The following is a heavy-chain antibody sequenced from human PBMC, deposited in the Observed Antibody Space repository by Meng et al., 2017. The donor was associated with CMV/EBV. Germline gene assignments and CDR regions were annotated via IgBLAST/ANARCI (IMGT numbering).Heavy chain of an antibody. D-gene: IGHD2-2*01. V-gene: IGHV4-4*07. CDR1: GGSISSYY. CDR3: ARDLMNCSSTSCANWFDP. Sequence: VRWRGSGPGLVKPSETLSLTCTVSGGSISSYYWSWIRQPAGKGLEWIGRIYTSGSTNYNPSLKSRVTMSVDTSKNQFSLKLSSVTAADTAVYYCARDLMNCSSTSCANWFDPWGQGTLVTVSS. CDR2: IYTSGST. J-gene: IGHJ5*02.